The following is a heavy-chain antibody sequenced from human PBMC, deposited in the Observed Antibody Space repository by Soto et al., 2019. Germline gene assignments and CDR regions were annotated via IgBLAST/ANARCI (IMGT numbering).Heavy chain of an antibody. Sequence: QVQLQESGPGLVKPSETLSLTCTVSGGSISSYYWSWIRQPPGKGLEWIGYIYYSGSTNYNTSLKSRVTLLVDTSKHQFSLKLSSVTAADTAVYYCARGDYYGSGSYFYYGMDVWGQGTTVTVSS. CDR3: ARGDYYGSGSYFYYGMDV. CDR1: GGSISSYY. J-gene: IGHJ6*02. D-gene: IGHD3-10*01. CDR2: IYYSGST. V-gene: IGHV4-59*01.